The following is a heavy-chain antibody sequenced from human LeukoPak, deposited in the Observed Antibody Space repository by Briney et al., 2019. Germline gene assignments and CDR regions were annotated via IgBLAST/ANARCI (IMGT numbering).Heavy chain of an antibody. CDR3: AREEYYDSSGYYIDY. CDR1: GFTFSSYS. CDR2: ISSSSSYI. V-gene: IGHV3-21*01. D-gene: IGHD3-22*01. Sequence: GGSLRLSCAASGFTFSSYSMNWVRQAPGKGLEWVSSISSSSSYIYYADSVKGRFTISRDNAKNSLYLQMNSLRAEDTAVYYCAREEYYDSSGYYIDYLGQGTLVTVSS. J-gene: IGHJ4*02.